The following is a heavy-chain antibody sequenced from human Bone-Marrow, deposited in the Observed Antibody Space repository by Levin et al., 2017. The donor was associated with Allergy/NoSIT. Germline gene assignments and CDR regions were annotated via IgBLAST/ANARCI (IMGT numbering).Heavy chain of an antibody. V-gene: IGHV3-15*01. Sequence: GGSLRLSCSASGFTLSYAWMNWVRQAPGKGLEWVGRVKTRSEGGATDYAVSVKGRFSISTDDSKSTMYLQMNSLKTEDTAMYYCVADPPNNYYAMDVWGQGTTVTVSS. CDR2: VKTRSEGGAT. J-gene: IGHJ6*02. CDR3: VADPPNNYYAMDV. CDR1: GFTLSYAW.